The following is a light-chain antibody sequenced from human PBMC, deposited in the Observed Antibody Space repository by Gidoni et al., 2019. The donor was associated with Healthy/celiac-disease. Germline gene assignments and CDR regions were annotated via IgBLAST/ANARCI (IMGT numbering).Light chain of an antibody. J-gene: IGLJ1*01. V-gene: IGLV1-44*01. CDR2: SNN. Sequence: QSVLTQPPSASGTPGQRVTISCSGSSSNIGSNTVNWYQQLPGTAPKLRIYSNNQRPSGVPDRFSGSKSGTSASLAISGLQSEDEADYYCAAWDDSLNGPWFGTGTKVTVL. CDR1: SSNIGSNT. CDR3: AAWDDSLNGPW.